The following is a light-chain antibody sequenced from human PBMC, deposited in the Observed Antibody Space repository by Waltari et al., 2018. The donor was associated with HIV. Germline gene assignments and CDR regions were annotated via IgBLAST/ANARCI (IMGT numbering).Light chain of an antibody. V-gene: IGLV1-44*01. CDR1: TSNIGTNN. CDR2: SNI. J-gene: IGLJ3*02. Sequence: ISCSGSTSNIGTNNVNWYQQLPGTTPRLLMHSNIQRTSGVPDRFSGSRSGTSASLAISGLQSEDEADYYCSAWDASLGAWMFGGGTKLTVL. CDR3: SAWDASLGAWM.